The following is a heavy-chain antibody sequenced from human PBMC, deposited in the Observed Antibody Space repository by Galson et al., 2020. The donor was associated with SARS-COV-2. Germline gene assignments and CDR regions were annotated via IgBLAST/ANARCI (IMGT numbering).Heavy chain of an antibody. V-gene: IGHV3-33*01. Sequence: QLGESLKISCAASGFTFSSYGMHWVRQAPGKGLEWVAVIWYDGSNKYYADSVKGRFTISRDNSKNTLYLQMNSLRAEDTAVYYCARERLDIAVATYYFDYWGQGTLVTVSS. CDR1: GFTFSSYG. CDR3: ARERLDIAVATYYFDY. J-gene: IGHJ4*02. CDR2: IWYDGSNK. D-gene: IGHD6-19*01.